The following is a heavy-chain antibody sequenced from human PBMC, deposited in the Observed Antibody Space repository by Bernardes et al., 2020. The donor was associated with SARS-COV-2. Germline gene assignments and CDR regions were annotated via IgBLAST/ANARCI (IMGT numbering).Heavy chain of an antibody. CDR2: IKQDGSEK. CDR3: ARDMWQADGSGSSDAYYYYGMDV. Sequence: GGSLRLSCAASGFTFSSYWMSWVRQAPGKGLEWVANIKQDGSEKYYVDSVKGRFTISRDNAKNSLYLQMNSLRAEDTAVYYCARDMWQADGSGSSDAYYYYGMDVWGQGTTVTVSS. V-gene: IGHV3-7*01. J-gene: IGHJ6*02. CDR1: GFTFSSYW. D-gene: IGHD3-10*01.